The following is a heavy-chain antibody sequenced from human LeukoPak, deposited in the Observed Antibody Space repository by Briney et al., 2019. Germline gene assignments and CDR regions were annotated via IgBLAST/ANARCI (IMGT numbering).Heavy chain of an antibody. Sequence: GASVKVSCKASGYTFTSYYMHWVRQAPGQGLEWMGIINASGGSTSYAQKFQGRVTMTRDTSTSKVYMELSSLRSEDTAVYYCARQGAVGGVKSGWFDPWGQGTLVTVSS. CDR3: ARQGAVGGVKSGWFDP. CDR1: GYTFTSYY. CDR2: INASGGST. J-gene: IGHJ5*02. V-gene: IGHV1-46*01. D-gene: IGHD3-16*01.